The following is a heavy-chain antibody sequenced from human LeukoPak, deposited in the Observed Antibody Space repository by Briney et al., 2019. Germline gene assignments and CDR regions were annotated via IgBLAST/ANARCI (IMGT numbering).Heavy chain of an antibody. CDR3: ARGFIGATVTTPPDY. CDR1: GYSISSGYY. Sequence: SETLSLTCTVSGYSISSGYYWGWIRQPPGKGLEWIGSIYHSGSTYYNPSPKSRVTISVDTSKNQFSLKLSSVTAADTAVYYCARGFIGATVTTPPDYWGQGTLVTVSS. CDR2: IYHSGST. J-gene: IGHJ4*02. D-gene: IGHD4-17*01. V-gene: IGHV4-38-2*02.